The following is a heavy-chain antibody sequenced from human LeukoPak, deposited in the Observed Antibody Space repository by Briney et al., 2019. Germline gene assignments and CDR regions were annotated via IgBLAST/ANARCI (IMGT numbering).Heavy chain of an antibody. CDR2: IIPIFGTA. D-gene: IGHD3-10*01. CDR3: ARNLRVWFGDLRYYYGMDV. V-gene: IGHV1-69*13. Sequence: RASVKVSCKASGGTFSTYAISWVRQAPGQGLEWMGGIIPIFGTANYAQKFQGRVTITADESTSTAYMELSSLRSDDTAVYYCARNLRVWFGDLRYYYGMDVWGQGTTVTVSS. CDR1: GGTFSTYA. J-gene: IGHJ6*02.